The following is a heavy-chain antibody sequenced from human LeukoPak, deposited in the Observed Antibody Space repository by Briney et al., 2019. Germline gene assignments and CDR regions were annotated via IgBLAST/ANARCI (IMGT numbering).Heavy chain of an antibody. CDR3: ARGVTYYYDSSGYLY. CDR2: INHSGST. V-gene: IGHV4-34*01. J-gene: IGHJ4*02. D-gene: IGHD3-22*01. CDR1: GGSFSGYY. Sequence: PSETLSLTCAVYGGSFSGYYWSWIRQPPGKGLEWIGEINHSGSTNYNPSLKSRVTISVDTSKNQFSLELTSVTAADTAVYYCARGVTYYYDSSGYLYWGQGTLVTVSS.